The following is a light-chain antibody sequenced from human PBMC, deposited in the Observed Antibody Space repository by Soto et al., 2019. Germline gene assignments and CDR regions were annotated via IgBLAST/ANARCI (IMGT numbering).Light chain of an antibody. CDR3: AAWDDTLSGVV. CDR1: SSNIGNNA. Sequence: QSVLTRPPSVSGAPGQRVTISCSGSSSNIGNNAVNWYQQLPGRAPRALIYYDDLLPSGVSKRFSGSKSGTSVSLAISGLQSDDEADYYCAAWDDTLSGVVFGGGTKVTVL. J-gene: IGLJ3*02. CDR2: YDD. V-gene: IGLV1-36*01.